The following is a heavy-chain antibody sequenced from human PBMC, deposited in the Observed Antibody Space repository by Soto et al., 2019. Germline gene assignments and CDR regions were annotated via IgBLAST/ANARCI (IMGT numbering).Heavy chain of an antibody. Sequence: ASVKVSCKASGYSFTSYGISWVRQAPGQGLEWMGWISAYNGNTNYAQKLQGRVTMPTDTSTSTAYMELRSLRSDDTAVYYCARHYQLTGRGDLRFFDIWGQGTMVTVS. D-gene: IGHD1-20*01. CDR2: ISAYNGNT. V-gene: IGHV1-18*01. CDR1: GYSFTSYG. CDR3: ARHYQLTGRGDLRFFDI. J-gene: IGHJ3*02.